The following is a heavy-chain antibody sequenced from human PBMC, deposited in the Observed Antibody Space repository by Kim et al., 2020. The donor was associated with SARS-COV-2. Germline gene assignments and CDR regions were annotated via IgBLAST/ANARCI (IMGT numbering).Heavy chain of an antibody. CDR3: AKGGFTTFWDY. J-gene: IGHJ4*02. CDR2: IRATNPDT. V-gene: IGHV3-23*01. CDR1: GFTFSDFS. D-gene: IGHD3-22*01. Sequence: GGSLRLSCAASGFTFSDFSMSWVRQAPGMGLEWVSTIRATNPDTYYADSVKGQFTISRDNSKKEVYLQMNSLRAEDTALYYCAKGGFTTFWDYWGQGTLV.